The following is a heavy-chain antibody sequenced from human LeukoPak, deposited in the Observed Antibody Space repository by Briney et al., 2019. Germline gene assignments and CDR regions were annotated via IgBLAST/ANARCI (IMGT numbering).Heavy chain of an antibody. J-gene: IGHJ4*02. CDR2: INTDGSIT. V-gene: IGHV3-74*01. Sequence: GGSLRLSCAASGFTFSDYWIHWVRQAPGKGLVRVSRINTDGSITNYADSVKGRFSISRDNAKNTLYLQMSSLRAEDTAVYYCARDRGPRTGYMVREAYDYWGQGTLVTVSS. D-gene: IGHD3-10*01. CDR1: GFTFSDYW. CDR3: ARDRGPRTGYMVREAYDY.